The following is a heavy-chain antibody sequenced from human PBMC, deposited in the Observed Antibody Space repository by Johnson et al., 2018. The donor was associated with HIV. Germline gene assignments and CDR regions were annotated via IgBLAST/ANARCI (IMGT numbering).Heavy chain of an antibody. CDR1: GFTFSSYG. Sequence: QVQLVESGGGLVEPGRSLRLSCAASGFTFSSYGMHWVRQAPGKGLEWVAVIWYDGSNKFYADSVKGRFTISRDNSKNTLYLQMNSLRAEDTAVYYCARDRKWVAARSGDAFDIWGQGTMVTVSS. J-gene: IGHJ3*02. V-gene: IGHV3-33*01. CDR3: ARDRKWVAARSGDAFDI. CDR2: IWYDGSNK. D-gene: IGHD6-6*01.